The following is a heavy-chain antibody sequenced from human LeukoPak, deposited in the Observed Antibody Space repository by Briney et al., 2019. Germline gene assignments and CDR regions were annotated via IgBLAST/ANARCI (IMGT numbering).Heavy chain of an antibody. D-gene: IGHD2-2*01. CDR2: ISSSGGGT. CDR1: GFTFSSYG. CDR3: AKDFSSSYYYYGLDV. V-gene: IGHV3-23*01. J-gene: IGHJ6*02. Sequence: QSGGSLRLSCAASGFTFSSYGLSWVRQAPGKGLEWVSGISSSGGGTYYADSVKGRFTISRDNSKNTLYLQMNSLRAEDTAVYFCAKDFSSSYYYYGLDVWGQGTTVTVSS.